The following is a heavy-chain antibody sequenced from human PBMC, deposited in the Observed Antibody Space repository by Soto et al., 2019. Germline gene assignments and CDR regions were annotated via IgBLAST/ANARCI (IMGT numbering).Heavy chain of an antibody. CDR1: GFTFGDYA. J-gene: IGHJ4*02. D-gene: IGHD3-22*01. CDR2: IRSKAYGGTT. V-gene: IGHV3-49*04. CDR3: NRKLFITPLSL. Sequence: HPGGSLRLSCTASGFTFGDYAMSWVRQAPGKGLEWVGFIRSKAYGGTTEYAASVKGRFTISRDDSKSIAYLQMNSLKTEDTAVYYCNRKLFITPLSLWGQGTLVTVSS.